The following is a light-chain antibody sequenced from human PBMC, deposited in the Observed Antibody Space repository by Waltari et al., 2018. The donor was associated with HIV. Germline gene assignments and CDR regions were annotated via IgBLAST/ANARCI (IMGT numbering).Light chain of an antibody. V-gene: IGLV1-40*01. CDR3: QSYDSSLSTVV. CDR2: GHN. Sequence: QSVLAQPPSVSGAPGQRVTISCTGSSSNIGAGFDVHWYQQLPGTAPRLLIYGHNNRPSGVPDQFSGPRSGTSASLAITGLQAEDESDYYCQSYDSSLSTVVFGGGTKLTVL. J-gene: IGLJ3*02. CDR1: SSNIGAGFD.